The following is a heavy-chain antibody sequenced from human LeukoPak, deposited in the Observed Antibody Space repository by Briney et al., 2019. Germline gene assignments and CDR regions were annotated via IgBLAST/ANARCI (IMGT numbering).Heavy chain of an antibody. D-gene: IGHD5-24*01. CDR1: GFTFSTYA. J-gene: IGHJ6*02. CDR2: ISGSGRST. V-gene: IGHV3-23*01. Sequence: GGSLRLSCAASGFTFSTYAMSWVRQAPGQGLEWVSAISGSGRSTYYADSVKGRFTISRDNSKNTLYLQMNSLRAEDTAVYHCAKPPPDNYHYFYGMDVWGQGTTVTVSS. CDR3: AKPPPDNYHYFYGMDV.